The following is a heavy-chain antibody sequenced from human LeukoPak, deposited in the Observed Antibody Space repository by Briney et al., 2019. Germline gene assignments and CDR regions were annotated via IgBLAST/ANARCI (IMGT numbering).Heavy chain of an antibody. CDR1: GFTFSSYA. V-gene: IGHV3-23*01. J-gene: IGHJ3*02. Sequence: TGGSLRLSCAASGFTFSSYAMSWVRQAPGKGLEWVSAISGSGGSTYYADSVKGRFTISRDNSKNTLYLQMNSLRAEDTAVYYCAKLLRGALVVPAPAAFDIWGQGTMVTVSS. CDR3: AKLLRGALVVPAPAAFDI. CDR2: ISGSGGST. D-gene: IGHD2-2*01.